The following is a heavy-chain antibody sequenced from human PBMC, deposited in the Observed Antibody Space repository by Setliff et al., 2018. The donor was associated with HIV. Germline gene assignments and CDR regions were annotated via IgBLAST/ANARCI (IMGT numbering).Heavy chain of an antibody. V-gene: IGHV3-30*04. D-gene: IGHD7-27*01. J-gene: IGHJ4*02. Sequence: GGSLRLSCEASEFTFSSYAMHWVRQAPGKGLEWVAVISYDGSNKYYADSVKGRFTISRDNSKNTLYLQMNSLRAEHTAVYYCVRDNWGGDYWGQGTLVTVSS. CDR1: EFTFSSYA. CDR2: ISYDGSNK. CDR3: VRDNWGGDY.